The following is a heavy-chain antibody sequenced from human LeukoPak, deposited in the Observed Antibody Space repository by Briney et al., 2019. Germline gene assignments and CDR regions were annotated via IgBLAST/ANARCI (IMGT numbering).Heavy chain of an antibody. CDR3: AREVYYYDGSGYYQYYYYYMDV. CDR2: INHSGST. D-gene: IGHD3-22*01. Sequence: PSETLSLTCAVYGGSFSGYYWSWIRQPPGKGLEWIGEINHSGSTNYNPSLKSRVTISVDTSKNQFSLKLSSVTAADTAVYYCAREVYYYDGSGYYQYYYYYMDVWGKGTTVTVSS. J-gene: IGHJ6*03. CDR1: GGSFSGYY. V-gene: IGHV4-34*01.